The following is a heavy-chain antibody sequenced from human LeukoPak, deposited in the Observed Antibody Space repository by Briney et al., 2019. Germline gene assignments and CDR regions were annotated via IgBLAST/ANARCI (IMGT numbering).Heavy chain of an antibody. CDR1: GFTFSNAW. V-gene: IGHV3-15*01. CDR3: TTSPLGYCTSNSCYAYFDS. CDR2: ITDGGTT. Sequence: GGALRLSCAASGFTFSNAWMSWVRQAPGKGLEWLGRITDGGTTDLAAPVKGRFTISRDDSKNTLYLQMISLKTEDTAVYYCTTSPLGYCTSNSCYAYFDSWGQGTLVTVSS. J-gene: IGHJ4*02. D-gene: IGHD2-2*01.